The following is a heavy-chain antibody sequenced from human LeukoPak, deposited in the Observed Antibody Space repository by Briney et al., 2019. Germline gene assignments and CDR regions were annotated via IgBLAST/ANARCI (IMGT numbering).Heavy chain of an antibody. Sequence: KSGGSLRLSCAASGFTFDDYGMSWIRQAPGKGLEWVSYISSSGSTIYYADSVKGRFTISRDNAKNSLYLQMNSLRAEDTAVYYCARDYLPGIAAAGSTGEFDYWGQGTLVTVSS. CDR2: ISSSGSTI. J-gene: IGHJ4*02. V-gene: IGHV3-11*04. CDR3: ARDYLPGIAAAGSTGEFDY. D-gene: IGHD6-13*01. CDR1: GFTFDDYG.